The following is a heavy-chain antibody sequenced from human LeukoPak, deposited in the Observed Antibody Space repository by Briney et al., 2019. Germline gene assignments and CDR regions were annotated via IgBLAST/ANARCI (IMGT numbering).Heavy chain of an antibody. D-gene: IGHD3-9*01. CDR2: INAGNGNT. CDR3: AREGNDILTGYYDNWFDP. J-gene: IGHJ5*02. CDR1: GYTFTSYA. V-gene: IGHV1-3*01. Sequence: ASVKVSCKASGYTFTSYAMHWVRQAPGQRLEWMGWINAGNGNTKYSQKFQGRVTITRDTSASTAYMELSSLRSEDTAVYYCAREGNDILTGYYDNWFDPWGRGTLVTVSS.